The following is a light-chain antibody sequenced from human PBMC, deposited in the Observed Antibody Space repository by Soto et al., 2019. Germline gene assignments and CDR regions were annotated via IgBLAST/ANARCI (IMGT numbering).Light chain of an antibody. Sequence: EIVLTQSPATLSLSPGERATLSCGASQSVGSTNLAWYQQKPGLAPRLLIYDASSRATGIPDRFSGSGSGTDFTLTISGLEPEDFAVYQCQQYGSSPFTFGPGTKVDIK. V-gene: IGKV3D-20*01. CDR2: DAS. J-gene: IGKJ3*01. CDR1: QSVGSTN. CDR3: QQYGSSPFT.